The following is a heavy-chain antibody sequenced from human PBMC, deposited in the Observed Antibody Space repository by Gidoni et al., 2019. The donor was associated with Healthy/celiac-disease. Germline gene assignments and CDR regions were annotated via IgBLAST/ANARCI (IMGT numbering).Heavy chain of an antibody. J-gene: IGHJ3*02. Sequence: EVQLLESGGGLVQPGGSLRLPCAASGFTFSSYAMSWVRQAPGKGLEWVSAISGSGGSTYYADSVKGRFTISRDNSKNTLYLQMNSLRAEDTAVYYCANESGDYYGSGDAFDIWGQGTMVTVSS. CDR1: GFTFSSYA. CDR3: ANESGDYYGSGDAFDI. D-gene: IGHD3-10*01. CDR2: ISGSGGST. V-gene: IGHV3-23*01.